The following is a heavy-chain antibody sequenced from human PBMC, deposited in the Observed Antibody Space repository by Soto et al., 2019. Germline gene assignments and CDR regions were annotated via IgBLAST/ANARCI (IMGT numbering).Heavy chain of an antibody. Sequence: ASVKVSCKASGYTFTDNYIHWVRQAPGQGLEWMGWIXANXXAXXXXXKXXGRVTMTRDTSVSTAYMDLSRLRSDDTAVYYCARASARGFSGYVLDSWGQGTVVTVSS. CDR3: ARASARGFSGYVLDS. J-gene: IGHJ4*02. CDR1: GYTFTDNY. CDR2: IXANXXAX. D-gene: IGHD5-12*01. V-gene: IGHV1-2*02.